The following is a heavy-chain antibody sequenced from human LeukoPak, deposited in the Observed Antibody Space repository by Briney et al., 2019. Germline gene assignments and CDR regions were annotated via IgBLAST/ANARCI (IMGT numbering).Heavy chain of an antibody. V-gene: IGHV1-2*02. CDR3: ARANFLYCSSSTCLFDY. CDR2: INPNDGDT. D-gene: IGHD2-2*01. J-gene: IGHJ4*02. Sequence: ASVKVSCKASGYTFTDCYMHWVRQAPGQGFEWMGWINPNDGDTNYAQKFQGRVTMTRDTSISTAHMEVSRLRSDYTAVYYCARANFLYCSSSTCLFDYWGQGTLVTVSS. CDR1: GYTFTDCY.